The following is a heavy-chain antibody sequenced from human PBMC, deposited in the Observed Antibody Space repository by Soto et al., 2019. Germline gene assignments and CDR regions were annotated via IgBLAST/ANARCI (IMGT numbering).Heavy chain of an antibody. CDR2: ISTSGSTI. J-gene: IGHJ4*02. CDR1: GFSFNTYE. CDR3: AYGGSCDY. D-gene: IGHD1-26*01. V-gene: IGHV3-48*03. Sequence: EVQLVESGGGLVQPGGSLRLSCAASGFSFNTYEINWVRQAPGKGLEWVSYISTSGSTIYYADSVKGRFTISRDNGKNSPYLQMNSLSAEDTAVYYCAYGGSCDYWGQGTQVTVSS.